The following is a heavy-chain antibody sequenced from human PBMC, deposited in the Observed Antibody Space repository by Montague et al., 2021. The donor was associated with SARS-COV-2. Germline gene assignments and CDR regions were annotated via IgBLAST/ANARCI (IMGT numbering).Heavy chain of an antibody. CDR1: GVSISTDY. CDR2: ITYSGAT. J-gene: IGHJ4*02. V-gene: IGHV4-59*08. D-gene: IGHD3-3*01. CDR3: ARADFWSGYLYFDY. Sequence: SETLSLTCTVSGVSISTDYWTWIRQPPGKGLEWIGYITYSGATNYNPSLKSRVTISVDTSKNQFSLKLSSVTAADTAVYYCARADFWSGYLYFDYWGQGTLVTVSS.